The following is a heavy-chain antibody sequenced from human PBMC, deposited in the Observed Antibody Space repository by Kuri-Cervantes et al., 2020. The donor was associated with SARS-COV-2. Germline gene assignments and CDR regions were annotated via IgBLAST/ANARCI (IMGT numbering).Heavy chain of an antibody. D-gene: IGHD2-8*01. CDR3: ARAPGYCSNGVCFGMDV. CDR2: INAGNGNT. Sequence: ASVKVSCKASGYTFTSYAMHWVRQAPGQRLEWMGWINAGNGNTKYSQKFQGRVTITRDTSASTSYMELRRLRSDDTAVYYCARAPGYCSNGVCFGMDVWGQGTTVTVSS. V-gene: IGHV1-3*01. CDR1: GYTFTSYA. J-gene: IGHJ6*02.